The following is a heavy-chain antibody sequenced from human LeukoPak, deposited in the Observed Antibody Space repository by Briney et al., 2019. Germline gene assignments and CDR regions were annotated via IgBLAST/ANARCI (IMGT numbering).Heavy chain of an antibody. Sequence: PGGSLRLSCAASGFTFSSYWMSWVRQAPGKGLEWVANIKQDGSEKYYVDSVKGRFTISRDNAKNSLYLQMNSLRAKDTAVYYCARLRYSYGFRYYYYYMDVWGKGTTVTVSS. CDR3: ARLRYSYGFRYYYYYMDV. CDR2: IKQDGSEK. V-gene: IGHV3-7*01. J-gene: IGHJ6*03. CDR1: GFTFSSYW. D-gene: IGHD5-18*01.